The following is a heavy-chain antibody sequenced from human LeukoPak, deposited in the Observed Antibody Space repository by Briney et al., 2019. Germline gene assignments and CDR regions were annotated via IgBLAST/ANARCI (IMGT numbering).Heavy chain of an antibody. CDR1: GFTLSGHY. CDR3: ARNFYSSSWYKEVLDY. Sequence: GGSLRLSFAASGFTLSGHYMTWIRQAPGKGLEWLSYISSSGSTIYYADSVKGRFTISRDNAKNSLFLQMNSLRAEDTAVYYCARNFYSSSWYKEVLDYWGQGTLVTVSS. J-gene: IGHJ4*02. D-gene: IGHD6-13*01. CDR2: ISSSGSTI. V-gene: IGHV3-11*04.